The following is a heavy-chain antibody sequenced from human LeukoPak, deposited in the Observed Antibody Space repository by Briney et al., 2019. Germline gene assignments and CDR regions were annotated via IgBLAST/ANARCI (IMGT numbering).Heavy chain of an antibody. CDR1: GFTFSNYW. CDR3: AREGYYGSGSPPSLYFDY. J-gene: IGHJ4*02. V-gene: IGHV3-30*03. Sequence: GGSLRLSCAASGFTFSNYWITWVRQAPGKGLEWVAVTSSDLNVKLYADSVKGQFTISRDNSRSTLYLQMNSLRPEDTAIYYCAREGYYGSGSPPSLYFDYWGQGTLVTVSS. D-gene: IGHD3-10*01. CDR2: TSSDLNVK.